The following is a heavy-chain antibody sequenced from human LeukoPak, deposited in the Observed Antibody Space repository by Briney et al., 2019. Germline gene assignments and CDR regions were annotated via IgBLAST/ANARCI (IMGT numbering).Heavy chain of an antibody. CDR2: ISGSGGST. D-gene: IGHD4-17*01. J-gene: IGHJ4*02. CDR1: GFTFSSYG. Sequence: GGSLRLSCAASGFTFSSYGMSWVRQASGKGLEWVSAISGSGGSTYYADSVKGRFTISRDNSKNTLYLQMNSLRAEDTAVYYCANVYGDYDYYFDYWGQGTLVTVSS. V-gene: IGHV3-23*01. CDR3: ANVYGDYDYYFDY.